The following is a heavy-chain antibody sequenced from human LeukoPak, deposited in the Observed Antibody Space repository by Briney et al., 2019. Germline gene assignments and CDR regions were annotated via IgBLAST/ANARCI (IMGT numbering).Heavy chain of an antibody. CDR3: ARDAFDI. V-gene: IGHV4-34*01. J-gene: IGHJ3*02. CDR1: GGSFSGYY. Sequence: SETLSLTCAVYGGSFSGYYWSWIRQPPGKGLEWIGEINHSGSTNYNPSLKSRVTISVDTSKNQFSLKLSSVTAADTAVYYCARDAFDIWGQGTMVTVSS. CDR2: INHSGST.